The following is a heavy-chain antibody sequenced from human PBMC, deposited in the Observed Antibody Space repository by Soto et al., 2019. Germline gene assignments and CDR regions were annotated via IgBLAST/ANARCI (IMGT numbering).Heavy chain of an antibody. CDR2: INAGNGNT. CDR1: GYTFTSYA. V-gene: IGHV1-3*01. Sequence: QVQLVQSGAEVKKPGASVKVSCKASGYTFTSYAMHWVRQAPGQRLEWMGWINAGNGNTKYSQKFQGRVTITRDTSASTAYRELSSLRSEDTAVYYCASGPGGTDGPGDYWGQGTLVTVSS. CDR3: ASGPGGTDGPGDY. D-gene: IGHD2-15*01. J-gene: IGHJ4*02.